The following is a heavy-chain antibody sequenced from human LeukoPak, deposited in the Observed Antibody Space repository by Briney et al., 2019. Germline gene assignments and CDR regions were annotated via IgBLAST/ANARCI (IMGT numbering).Heavy chain of an antibody. J-gene: IGHJ4*02. CDR3: ARHEAGTVDY. CDR2: IYYSGST. Sequence: SETLSLTCTVSGGSISSSSYYWGWIRQPPGKGLEWIGSIYYSGSTYYNPSLKSRVTISVDTSKNQLSLKLSSVTAADTAVYYCARHEAGTVDYWGQGTLVTASS. D-gene: IGHD6-19*01. CDR1: GGSISSSSYY. V-gene: IGHV4-39*01.